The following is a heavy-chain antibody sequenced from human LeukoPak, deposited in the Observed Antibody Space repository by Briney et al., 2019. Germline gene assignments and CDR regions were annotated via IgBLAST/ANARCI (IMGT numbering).Heavy chain of an antibody. CDR2: ISSSASTI. CDR3: ARDLNYYGSGSQAGY. CDR1: GFTFSDYY. V-gene: IGHV3-11*04. Sequence: PGGSLRLSCAASGFTFSDYYMSWSRQAPGKGLEWVSYISSSASTIYYADSVKGRFTISRDNAKNSLYLQMNSLRAEDTAVYYCARDLNYYGSGSQAGYWGQGTLVTVSS. J-gene: IGHJ4*02. D-gene: IGHD3-10*01.